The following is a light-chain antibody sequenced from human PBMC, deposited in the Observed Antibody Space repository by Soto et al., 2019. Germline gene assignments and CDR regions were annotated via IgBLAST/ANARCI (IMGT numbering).Light chain of an antibody. CDR1: QSVTSNY. CDR3: QHYVSPPIT. J-gene: IGKJ5*01. CDR2: GAS. Sequence: IVMTQSPATLSVSPGERVTLSCRASQSVTSNYLAWYQQKPGQAPRLLVYGASSRATGISDRFSGSGSGTDFTLTISRLEPEDFAVYYCQHYVSPPITFGQGTRLAIK. V-gene: IGKV3-20*01.